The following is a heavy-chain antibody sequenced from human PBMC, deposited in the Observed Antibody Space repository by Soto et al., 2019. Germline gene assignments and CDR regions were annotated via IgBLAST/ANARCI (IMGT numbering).Heavy chain of an antibody. J-gene: IGHJ5*01. CDR2: TYYRSKWYD. CDR1: GDSVSSNTVA. Sequence: SQTLSLTCAISGDSVSSNTVAWNWIRQSPSRGLEWLGRTYYRSKWYDDYAESVKSRITINPDTSKNQFSLHLNSVTLEDTAMYYCARSWFRHQVHWFDSWGQGTLVTVSS. V-gene: IGHV6-1*01. CDR3: ARSWFRHQVHWFDS. D-gene: IGHD3-10*01.